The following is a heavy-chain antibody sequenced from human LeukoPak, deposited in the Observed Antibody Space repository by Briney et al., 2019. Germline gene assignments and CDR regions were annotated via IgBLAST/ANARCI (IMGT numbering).Heavy chain of an antibody. CDR3: AKSGGYEGYSSSWYPYYYYGMDV. Sequence: PGRSLRLSCAASGFTFSSYGMHWVRQAPGKGLEWVAVISYDGSNKYYADSVKGRFTISRDNSKNTLYLQMNSLRTEDTAVYYCAKSGGYEGYSSSWYPYYYYGMDVWGQGTTVTVSS. CDR1: GFTFSSYG. D-gene: IGHD6-13*01. V-gene: IGHV3-30*18. J-gene: IGHJ6*02. CDR2: ISYDGSNK.